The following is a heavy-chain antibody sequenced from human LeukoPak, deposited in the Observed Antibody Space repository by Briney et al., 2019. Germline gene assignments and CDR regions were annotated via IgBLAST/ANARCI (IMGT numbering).Heavy chain of an antibody. CDR2: IIPILGIA. Sequence: GASVKVSCKASGGTFSSYGISWVRQAPGQGLEWMGRIIPILGIANYAQKFQGRVTITADKSTSTAYMELSSLRSEDTAVYYCARVGAYISSSPYYFDYWGQGTLVTVSS. CDR3: ARVGAYISSSPYYFDY. V-gene: IGHV1-69*04. D-gene: IGHD2-2*01. J-gene: IGHJ4*02. CDR1: GGTFSSYG.